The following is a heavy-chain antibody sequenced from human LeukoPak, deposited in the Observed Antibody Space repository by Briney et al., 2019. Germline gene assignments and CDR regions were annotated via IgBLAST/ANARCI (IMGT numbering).Heavy chain of an antibody. V-gene: IGHV3-66*01. J-gene: IGHJ4*02. CDR1: GFTVSSNY. CDR3: ARDSEATTVTVHYFDY. Sequence: GGSLRLSCAASGFTVSSNYMSWVRQAPGKGLEWVSVIYSGGSTYYADSVKGRFTISRDNSKNTLYLQMNSLRAEDTAVYYCARDSEATTVTVHYFDYWGQGTLVTVSS. D-gene: IGHD4-17*01. CDR2: IYSGGST.